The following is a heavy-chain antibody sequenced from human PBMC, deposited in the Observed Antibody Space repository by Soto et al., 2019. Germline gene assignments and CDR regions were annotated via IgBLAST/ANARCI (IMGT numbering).Heavy chain of an antibody. Sequence: QVQLVESGGGVVQSGRSLRLSCAASGFIFSDYYMSWIRQAPGKGLEWVSYISSSSSYTNYADSVKGRFTISRDNAKNSLYLQMNSLRAEDTAVYYCARPYSSSWYSLGYGMDVWGQGTTVTVSS. D-gene: IGHD6-13*01. V-gene: IGHV3-11*05. CDR3: ARPYSSSWYSLGYGMDV. J-gene: IGHJ6*02. CDR2: ISSSSSYT. CDR1: GFIFSDYY.